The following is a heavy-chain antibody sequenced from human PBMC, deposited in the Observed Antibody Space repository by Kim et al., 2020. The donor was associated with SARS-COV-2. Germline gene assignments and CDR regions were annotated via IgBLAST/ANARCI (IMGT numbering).Heavy chain of an antibody. V-gene: IGHV3-33*05. Sequence: GGSLRLSCAASGFTFSSYGMHWVRQAPGKGLEWVAVISYDGSNKYYADSVKGRFTISRDNSKNTLYLQMNSLRAEDTAVYYCARDLGYCSGGSCYPSRVGYYYYYGMDVWGQGTTVTVSS. CDR2: ISYDGSNK. J-gene: IGHJ6*01. CDR1: GFTFSSYG. D-gene: IGHD2-15*01. CDR3: ARDLGYCSGGSCYPSRVGYYYYYGMDV.